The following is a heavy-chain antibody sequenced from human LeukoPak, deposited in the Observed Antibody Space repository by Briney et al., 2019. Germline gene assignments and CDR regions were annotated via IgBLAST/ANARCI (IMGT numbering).Heavy chain of an antibody. CDR1: GFTLSSYW. CDR2: IKQDGSEK. V-gene: IGHV3-7*01. CDR3: ARLRYNDFWSGHWKYYYYMDV. Sequence: GGSLRLSCAASGFTLSSYWMSWVRQAPGKGLEWVANIKQDGSEKYYVDSVKGRFTISRDNAKNSLYLQMNSLRAEDTALYYCARLRYNDFWSGHWKYYYYMDVWGKGTTVTVSS. D-gene: IGHD3-3*01. J-gene: IGHJ6*03.